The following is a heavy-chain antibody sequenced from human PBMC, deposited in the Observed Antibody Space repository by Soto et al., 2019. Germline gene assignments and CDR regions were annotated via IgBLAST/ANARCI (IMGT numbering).Heavy chain of an antibody. CDR2: ISCCGGST. V-gene: IGHV3-23*01. CDR3: AKADGEQWLIPHLDN. Sequence: GGSLRLSCEASGFNFKKFAMGWVRQAPGEGLEWVSGISCCGGSTFYADSVKGRFSLARDDSKNTLSLQLNSLRVEDTAHYYCAKADGEQWLIPHLDNWGQGTKVTVSS. J-gene: IGHJ1*01. D-gene: IGHD6-19*01. CDR1: GFNFKKFA.